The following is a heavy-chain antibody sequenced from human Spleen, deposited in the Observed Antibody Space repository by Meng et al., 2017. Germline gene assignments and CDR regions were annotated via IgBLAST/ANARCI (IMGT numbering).Heavy chain of an antibody. Sequence: SETLSLTCTFSGGSINSFRYYWGWIRQPPGKGLEWIGTVYDSGSTYYNPSLKSRVSISIDTSKNQFSLKLRFVTAADTAVYYCARDSEVAAAYYFDYWGQGTLVTVSS. CDR1: GGSINSFRYY. J-gene: IGHJ4*02. D-gene: IGHD2-2*01. CDR2: VYDSGST. V-gene: IGHV4-39*07. CDR3: ARDSEVAAAYYFDY.